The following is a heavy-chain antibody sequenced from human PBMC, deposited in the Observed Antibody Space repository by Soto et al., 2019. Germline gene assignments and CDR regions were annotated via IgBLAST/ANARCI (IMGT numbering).Heavy chain of an antibody. CDR3: ARRQPDNWNYLYNWFDP. CDR2: IIPIFGTA. D-gene: IGHD1-7*01. CDR1: GGTFSSYA. J-gene: IGHJ5*02. Sequence: QVQLVQSGAEVKKPGSSVKVSCKASGGTFSSYAISWVRQAPGHGLEWMGGIIPIFGTANYAQKFQGRVTITADESTSTAYMELSSLRSEDTAVYYCARRQPDNWNYLYNWFDPWGQGTLVTVSS. V-gene: IGHV1-69*12.